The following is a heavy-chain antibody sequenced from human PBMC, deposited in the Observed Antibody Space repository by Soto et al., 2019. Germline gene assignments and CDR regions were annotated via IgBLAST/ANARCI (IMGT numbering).Heavy chain of an antibody. V-gene: IGHV4-34*01. J-gene: IGHJ3*02. CDR3: ARVERGTATTVVDAFDI. D-gene: IGHD1-1*01. CDR2: MSHSGGT. CDR1: GGFVTSGSYY. Sequence: QVQLQQWGAGLLQPSETLSLTCAVYGGFVTSGSYYWSWIRQPPGKGLEWIVEMSHSGGTHFNPSLKSRVTISVDTSKNQCTLKMSSVTAADTALYYCARVERGTATTVVDAFDIWGPGTMVTVSS.